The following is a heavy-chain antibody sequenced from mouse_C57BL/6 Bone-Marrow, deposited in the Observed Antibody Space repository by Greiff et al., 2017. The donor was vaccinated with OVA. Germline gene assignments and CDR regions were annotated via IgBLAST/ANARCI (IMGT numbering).Heavy chain of an antibody. D-gene: IGHD1-1*01. Sequence: QVQLQQPGAELVRPGTSVKLSCKASGYTFTSYWMHWVKQRPGQGLEWIGVIDPSDSYTNYNQKFKGKATLTVDTSSSTAYMQLSSLTSEDSAVYYCEREGDYYGSSHYWYFDVWGTGTTVTVSS. V-gene: IGHV1-59*01. J-gene: IGHJ1*03. CDR1: GYTFTSYW. CDR3: EREGDYYGSSHYWYFDV. CDR2: IDPSDSYT.